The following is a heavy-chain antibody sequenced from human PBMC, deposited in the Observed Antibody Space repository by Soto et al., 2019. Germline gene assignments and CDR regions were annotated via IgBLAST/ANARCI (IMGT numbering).Heavy chain of an antibody. J-gene: IGHJ4*02. Sequence: GGSLRLSCAASGFTFSSYAMHWARQAPGKGLEWVAVISYDGSNKYYADSVKGRFTISRDNSKNTLYLQMNSLRAEDTAVYYCARDKHDTLTGYYNVFDYWGQGTLVTVSS. CDR1: GFTFSSYA. D-gene: IGHD3-9*01. CDR2: ISYDGSNK. V-gene: IGHV3-30-3*01. CDR3: ARDKHDTLTGYYNVFDY.